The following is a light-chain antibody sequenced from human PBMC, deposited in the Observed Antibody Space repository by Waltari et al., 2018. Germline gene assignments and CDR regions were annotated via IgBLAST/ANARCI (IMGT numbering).Light chain of an antibody. J-gene: IGKJ2*01. CDR2: DAS. Sequence: DIQMTQSPSTLSASVGDRVTITCRASQSISSWLAWYQQKPGKAPKPLIYDASSLESGVPSRFSGSGSGTEFTLPISSLQPDDFATYYCQQYNSYSLYTFGQGTKLEIK. V-gene: IGKV1-5*01. CDR3: QQYNSYSLYT. CDR1: QSISSW.